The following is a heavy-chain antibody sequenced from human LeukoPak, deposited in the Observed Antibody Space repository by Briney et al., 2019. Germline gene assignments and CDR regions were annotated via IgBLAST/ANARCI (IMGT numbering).Heavy chain of an antibody. D-gene: IGHD2-15*01. CDR3: ARSGGSCCNWFDP. CDR2: IIPIFGTA. V-gene: IGHV1-69*13. CDR1: GGTFSSYA. J-gene: IGHJ5*02. Sequence: ASVTVSCKASGGTFSSYATSWVRQAPGQGLEWMGGIIPIFGTANYAQKFQGRVTITADESTSTAYMELSSLRSEDTAVYYCARSGGSCCNWFDPWGQGTLVTVSS.